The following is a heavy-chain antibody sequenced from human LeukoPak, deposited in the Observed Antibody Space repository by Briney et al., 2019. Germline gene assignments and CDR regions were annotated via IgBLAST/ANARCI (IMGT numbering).Heavy chain of an antibody. V-gene: IGHV1-69*13. Sequence: SVKVSCKASGGTFSSYAISWVRQAPGQGLEWMGGIIPIFGTANYAQKFQGRVTITADESTSTAYMELSSLRSEDTAVYYCARWDIVVVPTALGGYFDYWGQGTLVIVSS. CDR2: IIPIFGTA. D-gene: IGHD2-2*01. J-gene: IGHJ4*02. CDR1: GGTFSSYA. CDR3: ARWDIVVVPTALGGYFDY.